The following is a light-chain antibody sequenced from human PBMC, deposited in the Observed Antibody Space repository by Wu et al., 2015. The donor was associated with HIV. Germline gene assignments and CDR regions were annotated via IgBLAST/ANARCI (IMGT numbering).Light chain of an antibody. CDR2: DAS. CDR1: QRISNY. CDR3: QQRGNWPPYT. J-gene: IGKJ2*01. Sequence: EIVLTQSPATLSVSPGERATLSCRASQRISNYLAWYQQKPGQAPRLLIYDASSRATGIPARFTGSGSGTDFTLTISSLEPEDFAVYYCQQRGNWPPYTFGQGTRLEIK. V-gene: IGKV3-11*01.